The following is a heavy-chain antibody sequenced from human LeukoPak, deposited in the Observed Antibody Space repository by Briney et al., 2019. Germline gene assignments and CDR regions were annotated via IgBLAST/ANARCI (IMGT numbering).Heavy chain of an antibody. CDR3: AREVGIAAAGRALGAFDI. J-gene: IGHJ3*02. D-gene: IGHD6-13*01. V-gene: IGHV1-46*01. CDR1: YTFXXXY. CDR2: INPSGGST. Sequence: YTFXXXYMHWVRQAPGQGLEWMGIINPSGGSTSYAQKFQGRVTMTRDTSTSTVYMELSSLRSEDTAVYSCAREVGIAAAGRALGAFDIWGQGTMVTVSS.